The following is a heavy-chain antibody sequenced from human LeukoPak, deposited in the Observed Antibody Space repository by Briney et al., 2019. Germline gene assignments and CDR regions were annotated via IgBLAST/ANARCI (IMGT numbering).Heavy chain of an antibody. J-gene: IGHJ3*02. CDR3: AKNENPYTMVKAFDI. CDR1: GYSFTSYW. V-gene: IGHV5-10-1*01. Sequence: GESLKISCKGSGYSFTSYWISWVRQMPGKGLEWMGRIDPSDSYTNYSPSFQGHVTISADKSISIAYLQWSSLKASDTAMYYCAKNENPYTMVKAFDIWGQGTMVTVSS. CDR2: IDPSDSYT. D-gene: IGHD3-16*01.